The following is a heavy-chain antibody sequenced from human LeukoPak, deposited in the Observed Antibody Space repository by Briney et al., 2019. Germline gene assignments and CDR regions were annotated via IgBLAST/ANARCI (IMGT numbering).Heavy chain of an antibody. Sequence: PGGSLRLSCEVSELIFTREYMTWVRQAPGKGLEWLSTSHPSDTTYYAESVKGRLSVSRDHSKKTLYLQMKSLTAEDTAMYYCLPLRGGVGDTGFLDYWGQGIPVTVSS. CDR2: SHPSDTT. CDR3: LPLRGGVGDTGFLDY. V-gene: IGHV3-53*01. CDR1: ELIFTREY. J-gene: IGHJ4*02. D-gene: IGHD1-26*01.